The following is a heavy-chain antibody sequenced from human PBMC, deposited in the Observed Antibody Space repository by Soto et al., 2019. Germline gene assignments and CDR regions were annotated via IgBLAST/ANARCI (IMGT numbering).Heavy chain of an antibody. CDR2: IRSKAYGGTT. Sequence: GGSLRLSCIASGFTFGDYAMSWVRQAPGKGLEWVCLIRSKAYGGTTEYAASVKGRFTISRYDSKSIAYLQMNSLKTEDTAVYYCTRLICGGDFVDAFDXWGQGTMVTVS. V-gene: IGHV3-49*04. D-gene: IGHD2-21*02. CDR3: TRLICGGDFVDAFDX. CDR1: GFTFGDYA. J-gene: IGHJ3*02.